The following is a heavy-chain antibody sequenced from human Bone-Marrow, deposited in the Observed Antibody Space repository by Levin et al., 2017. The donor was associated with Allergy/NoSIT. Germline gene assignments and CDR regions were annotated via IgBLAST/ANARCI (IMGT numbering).Heavy chain of an antibody. CDR1: GFSFSSFA. Sequence: AGGSLRLSCVASGFSFSSFAMTWVRQAPGKGLEWVSSISGSGGITYYADSVEGRFTISRDISKSSVYLQIHSLGAEDTAIYYCARETVAVPLAIGGYFDHWGQGTLVTVSS. CDR2: ISGSGGIT. CDR3: ARETVAVPLAIGGYFDH. D-gene: IGHD3-16*01. V-gene: IGHV3-23*01. J-gene: IGHJ4*02.